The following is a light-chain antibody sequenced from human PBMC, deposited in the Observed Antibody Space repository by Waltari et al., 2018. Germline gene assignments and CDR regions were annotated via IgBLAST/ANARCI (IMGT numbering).Light chain of an antibody. CDR3: QQYNNWPLHT. CDR2: GAS. V-gene: IGKV3-15*01. Sequence: EIVMTESPATLSVSPGERATLSRRASQSVSSNLAWYQQKPGQAPRPLIYGASTRATGIPARFSGSESGTEFTLTISSLQSEDFAVYYCQQYNNWPLHTFGGGTKVEIK. CDR1: QSVSSN. J-gene: IGKJ4*01.